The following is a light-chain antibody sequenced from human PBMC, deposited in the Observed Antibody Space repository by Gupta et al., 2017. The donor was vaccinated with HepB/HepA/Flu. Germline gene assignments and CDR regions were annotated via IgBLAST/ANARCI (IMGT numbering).Light chain of an antibody. J-gene: IGKJ5*01. CDR1: QSINTF. CDR3: QQTYNTPIT. V-gene: IGKV1-39*01. Sequence: DIQMTQSPSSLSASVGDTVTITCRASQSINTFLHWYQQRPGRAPKLLISTTSTVQSGVPSRFSGSGSGTDFTLTISSRQPEDFATYYCQQTYNTPITFGQGTRLEIK. CDR2: TTS.